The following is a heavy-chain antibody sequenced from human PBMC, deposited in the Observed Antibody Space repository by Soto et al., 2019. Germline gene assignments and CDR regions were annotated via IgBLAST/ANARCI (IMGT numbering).Heavy chain of an antibody. CDR1: GYSFTSYW. CDR2: IYPGDSDT. Sequence: PGESLKISCNGSGYSFTSYWIGWVRQMPGKGLEWMGIIYPGDSDTRYSPSFQGQVTISADKSISTAYLQWSSLKASDTAMYYCARASYDSSGYYYVQLDYWDQGTLVTVSS. D-gene: IGHD3-22*01. CDR3: ARASYDSSGYYYVQLDY. J-gene: IGHJ4*02. V-gene: IGHV5-51*01.